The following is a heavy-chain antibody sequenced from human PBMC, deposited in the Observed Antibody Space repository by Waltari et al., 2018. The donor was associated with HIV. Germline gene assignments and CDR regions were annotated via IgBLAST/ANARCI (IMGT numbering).Heavy chain of an antibody. V-gene: IGHV1-24*01. Sequence: QVQLIQSGAEVKKPGASVKVSCKVFGYTLAELSMHAVRQAPGKGLEWMGGFDPEDDETIYAQKFQGRVTMTEDTSTDSAYMELSSLTSEDTAVYYCATGGGTTSIQLYDLDVWGQGTTVTVSS. J-gene: IGHJ6*02. CDR2: FDPEDDET. CDR1: GYTLAELS. CDR3: ATGGGTTSIQLYDLDV. D-gene: IGHD1-26*01.